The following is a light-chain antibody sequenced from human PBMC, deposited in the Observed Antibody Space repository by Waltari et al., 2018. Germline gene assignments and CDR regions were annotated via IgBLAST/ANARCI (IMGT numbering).Light chain of an antibody. CDR2: EVL. J-gene: IGLJ2*01. V-gene: IGLV2-23*02. Sequence: QSALTQPASVSGSLGHSISISRRGAYSNAGSYDLVPWYHQRPGEAPKLLIYEVLKRPSGISNRFSGSKSGNAASLTISALQPEDEGTYYCCSYASSSPRLIFGGGTELSVL. CDR1: YSNAGSYDL. CDR3: CSYASSSPRLI.